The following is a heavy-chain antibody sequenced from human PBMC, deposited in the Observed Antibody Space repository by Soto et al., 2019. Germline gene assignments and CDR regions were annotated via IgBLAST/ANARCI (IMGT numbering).Heavy chain of an antibody. J-gene: IGHJ5*02. CDR1: GYSFTSYW. CDR3: AGMVRGVSYWFDP. Sequence: GESLKISCKGSGYSFTSYWISWVRQMPGKGLEWMGRIDPSDSYTNYSPSFQGHVTISADKSISTAYLQWSSLKASDTAMYYCAGMVRGVSYWFDPWGQGTLVTSPQ. V-gene: IGHV5-10-1*01. CDR2: IDPSDSYT. D-gene: IGHD3-10*01.